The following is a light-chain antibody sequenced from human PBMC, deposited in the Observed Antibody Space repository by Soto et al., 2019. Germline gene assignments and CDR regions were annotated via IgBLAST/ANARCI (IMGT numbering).Light chain of an antibody. J-gene: IGKJ2*02. CDR2: DAS. Sequence: DIQMTQSPSSLSASVGDRVTITCQASQDLTKDLSWFQQKPGKVPKLLIYDASELETGVPSRFSGSGSGTDFTFTISSLQPEDSATYYCQDYDNLPCTFGQGTKLEMK. V-gene: IGKV1-33*01. CDR3: QDYDNLPCT. CDR1: QDLTKD.